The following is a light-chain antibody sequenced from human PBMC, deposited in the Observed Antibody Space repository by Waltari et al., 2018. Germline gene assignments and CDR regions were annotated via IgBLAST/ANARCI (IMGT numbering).Light chain of an antibody. CDR3: QSYDSSLSGSV. CDR1: SSNIGAGYD. J-gene: IGLJ3*02. CDR2: GNS. V-gene: IGLV1-40*01. Sequence: QSVLTQPPSVSGAPGQGVTISCTGSSSNIGAGYDVHWYQQLPGTAPKLLIYGNSKRPSGVADRFAGSKSGTSASLAITGLQAEDEADYYCQSYDSSLSGSVFGGGTKLTVL.